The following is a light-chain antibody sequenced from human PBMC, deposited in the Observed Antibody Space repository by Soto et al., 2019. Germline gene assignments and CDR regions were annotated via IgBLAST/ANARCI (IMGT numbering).Light chain of an antibody. Sequence: DIQMTQSPSTLSGSVGDRVTITCRASQTMSSWLAWYQQKPGKAPKLLIYKASTLKSGVPSRFNGNGYDTEPTLTIRSLRPDHFASYSCQPYNSYSQALGQGTKL. CDR1: QTMSSW. J-gene: IGKJ1*01. V-gene: IGKV1-5*03. CDR2: KAS. CDR3: QPYNSYSQA.